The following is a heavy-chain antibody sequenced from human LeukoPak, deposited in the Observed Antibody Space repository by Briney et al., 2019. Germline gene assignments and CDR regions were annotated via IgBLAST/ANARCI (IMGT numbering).Heavy chain of an antibody. D-gene: IGHD3/OR15-3a*01. CDR2: IYYSGST. V-gene: IGHV4-39*01. CDR1: GDSITSSIYY. J-gene: IGHJ5*02. CDR3: ARHRHQPGLDYGFAP. Sequence: PSETLSLTCTVSGDSITSSIYYWGWICQPPGKGLEWIGSIYYSGSTNYNPSRKSRVTISVDTSKNQFSLKLSSVTAADTAVYYCARHRHQPGLDYGFAPWAQGTLVSVSS.